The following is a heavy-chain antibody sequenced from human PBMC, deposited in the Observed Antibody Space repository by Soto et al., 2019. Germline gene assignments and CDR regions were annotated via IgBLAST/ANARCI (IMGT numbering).Heavy chain of an antibody. D-gene: IGHD3-22*01. J-gene: IGHJ4*02. CDR3: ARDNLDYYDSSGYWVQNLFDY. Sequence: GASVKVSCKASGYTFTSYAMHLVRQAPGQRLEWMGWINAGNGNTKYSQKFQGRVTITRDTSASTAYMELSSLRSEDTAVYYCARDNLDYYDSSGYWVQNLFDYWGQGTLVTVSS. CDR2: INAGNGNT. CDR1: GYTFTSYA. V-gene: IGHV1-3*01.